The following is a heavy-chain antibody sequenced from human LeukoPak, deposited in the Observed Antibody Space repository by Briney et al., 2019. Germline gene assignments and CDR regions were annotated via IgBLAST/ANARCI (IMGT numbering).Heavy chain of an antibody. J-gene: IGHJ1*01. CDR1: GFTFSSYA. D-gene: IGHD6-19*01. CDR3: AKVQDGSFWYEYFQH. V-gene: IGHV3-30-3*01. Sequence: GGSLRLSCAASGFTFSSYAMQWVRQAPGKGLEWVAVISYDGSNKYYADSVKGRFTISRDNSKNTLYLQMNSLRAEDTAIYYCAKVQDGSFWYEYFQHWGQGTLVTVSS. CDR2: ISYDGSNK.